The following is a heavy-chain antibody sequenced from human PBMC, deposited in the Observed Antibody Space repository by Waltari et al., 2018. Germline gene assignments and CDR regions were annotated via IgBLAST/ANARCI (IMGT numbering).Heavy chain of an antibody. CDR1: VGSIRSTRYY. D-gene: IGHD3-16*01. Sequence: QLQLQESGPGLVKPSETLSLTCTVSVGSIRSTRYYWGWIRQPPGKGLEWIGSFYYGGRTYYNPSLKSRITISVDTSKNQFSLKLNSVTAADTAVYYCARPCCVGGGALLSLDLWGQGTLVTVSS. CDR3: ARPCCVGGGALLSLDL. CDR2: FYYGGRT. J-gene: IGHJ5*02. V-gene: IGHV4-39*01.